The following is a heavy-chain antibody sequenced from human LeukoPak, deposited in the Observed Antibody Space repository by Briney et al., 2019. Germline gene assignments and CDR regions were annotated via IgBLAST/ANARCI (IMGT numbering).Heavy chain of an antibody. CDR1: GYTFTGYY. Sequence: ASVKVSCKASGYTFTGYYMHWVRQAPGQGLEWMGRINPNSGGTNYAQKFQGRVTMTRDTSISTAYMELSRLRSDDTAVYYWARLARAYGDYSAIDYWAQGNVVSVSS. CDR3: ARLARAYGDYSAIDY. J-gene: IGHJ4*02. CDR2: INPNSGGT. V-gene: IGHV1-2*06. D-gene: IGHD4-17*01.